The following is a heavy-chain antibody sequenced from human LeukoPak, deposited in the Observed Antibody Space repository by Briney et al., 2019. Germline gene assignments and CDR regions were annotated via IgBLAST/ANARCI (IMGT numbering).Heavy chain of an antibody. CDR3: AKVDNWKYGHHDF. J-gene: IGHJ4*02. CDR2: ISGSDGTT. CDR1: GFTFSSYA. D-gene: IGHD1-1*01. Sequence: GGSLRLSCAASGFTFSSYAMGWVRQAPGKGLEWVSSISGSDGTTYYAGSVKGRFTISRDNSKYTLSLQMNSLRTEDTAVYYCAKVDNWKYGHHDFWGQGTLVTVSS. V-gene: IGHV3-23*01.